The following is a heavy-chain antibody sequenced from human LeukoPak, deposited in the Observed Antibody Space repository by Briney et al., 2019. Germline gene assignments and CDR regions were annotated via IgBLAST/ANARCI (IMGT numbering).Heavy chain of an antibody. CDR1: GGSISSSKYY. CDR2: MYYGGSA. D-gene: IGHD5-18*01. CDR3: ARVGYSQGWRGRWYYYMDV. Sequence: SETLSLTCTVSGGSISSSKYYWGWVRQPPGRGLGWIVRMYYGGSAYYNPSLKSRVTISVDTSKNQCSLKLTSVTAADTAVYYCARVGYSQGWRGRWYYYMDVWGKGTTVTISS. J-gene: IGHJ6*03. V-gene: IGHV4-39*07.